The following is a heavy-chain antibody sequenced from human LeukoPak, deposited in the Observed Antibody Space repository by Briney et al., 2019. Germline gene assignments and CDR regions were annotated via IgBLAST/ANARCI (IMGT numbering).Heavy chain of an antibody. V-gene: IGHV4-39*07. D-gene: IGHD4-17*01. CDR3: ARAVYGDYVRRYWFDP. J-gene: IGHJ5*02. CDR2: INHSGST. Sequence: SETLSLTCTVSGGSISSSSYYWSWIRQPPGKGLEWIGEINHSGSTNYNPSLKSRVTISVDRSKNQFSLKLSSVTAADTAVYYCARAVYGDYVRRYWFDPWGQGTLVTVSS. CDR1: GGSISSSSYY.